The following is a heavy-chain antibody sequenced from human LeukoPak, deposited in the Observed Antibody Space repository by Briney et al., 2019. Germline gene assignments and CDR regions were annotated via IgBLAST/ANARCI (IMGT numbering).Heavy chain of an antibody. J-gene: IGHJ4*02. CDR1: GYTFTRYL. V-gene: IGHV1-46*01. CDR2: VNPNGGST. CDR3: ARARQINWAGY. Sequence: GASVKVSCKASGYTFTRYLIHWVRQAPGQGLEWVGRVNPNGGSTIYAQRFQGRVTMTWDRSTNTVYMDLVSLRSEDTAVYYCARARQINWAGYWGQGTLVTVSS. D-gene: IGHD7-27*01.